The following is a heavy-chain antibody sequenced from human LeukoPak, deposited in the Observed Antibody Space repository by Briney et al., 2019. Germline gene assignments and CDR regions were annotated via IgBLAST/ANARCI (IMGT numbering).Heavy chain of an antibody. CDR3: ARAPYTSGWYRGDKDY. D-gene: IGHD6-19*01. CDR2: ISGSSGTR. Sequence: GGSLRLSCAASGFTFSSYSMNWVRQAPGKGLEWVSYISGSSGTRYYADSVKGRFTISRDNAKNSLYLQMNSLRAEDTAVYYCARAPYTSGWYRGDKDYWGQGTLVTVSS. V-gene: IGHV3-48*01. J-gene: IGHJ4*02. CDR1: GFTFSSYS.